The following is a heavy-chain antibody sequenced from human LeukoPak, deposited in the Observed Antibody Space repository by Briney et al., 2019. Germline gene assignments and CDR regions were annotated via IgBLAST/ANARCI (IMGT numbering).Heavy chain of an antibody. J-gene: IGHJ4*02. CDR1: GYTFTNYA. D-gene: IGHD6-13*01. CDR2: INTKTGNP. V-gene: IGHV7-4-1*02. CDR3: ARDRYSSSWPFEY. Sequence: SVKVSCKASGYTFTNYAMNWVRQAPGQGLEWMGWINTKTGNPTYVQGFTGRFAFSLDTSVSTAYLQISSLKPEDTAVYYCARDRYSSSWPFEYWGQGTLVTVSS.